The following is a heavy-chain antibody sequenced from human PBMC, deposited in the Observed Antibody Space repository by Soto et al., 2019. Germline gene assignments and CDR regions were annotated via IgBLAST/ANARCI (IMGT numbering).Heavy chain of an antibody. Sequence: EVQLVESGGGLVQPGGSLRLSCAASGFTFSNYWMSWVRQAPGKGLEWVANIKQDGSERNYVDSVKGRFTISRDNAKNSRYLQWNSVRAEDTAVYYCARAGSENDYWGQGTLVTVSS. D-gene: IGHD3-10*01. CDR2: IKQDGSER. CDR3: ARAGSENDY. J-gene: IGHJ4*02. CDR1: GFTFSNYW. V-gene: IGHV3-7*05.